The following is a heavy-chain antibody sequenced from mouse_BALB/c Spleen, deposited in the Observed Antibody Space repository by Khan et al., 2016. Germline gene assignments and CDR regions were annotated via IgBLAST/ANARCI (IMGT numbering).Heavy chain of an antibody. CDR2: INPDSSTT. J-gene: IGHJ3*01. CDR1: GFDFSRYW. CDR3: ARAEYQGYFAY. V-gene: IGHV4-1*02. Sequence: EVKLLESGGGLVQPGGSLKLSCAASGFDFSRYWMSWVRQAPGKGLEWIGEINPDSSTTNYTPSLKDKFIISRENAKNTPYMQMSKVRSEDTALHYCARAEYQGYFAYWGQETLVTVSA.